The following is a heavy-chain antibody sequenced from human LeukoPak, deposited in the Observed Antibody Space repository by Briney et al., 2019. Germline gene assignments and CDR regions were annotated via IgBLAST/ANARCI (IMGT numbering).Heavy chain of an antibody. CDR3: ARFQITMVRTFDP. D-gene: IGHD3-10*01. J-gene: IGHJ5*02. CDR1: GGSISSSSYY. V-gene: IGHV4-39*01. Sequence: PSETLSLTCTVSGGSISSSSYYWGWIRQPPGKGLEWIGSIYYSGSTYYNPSLKSRVTISVDTSKNQFSLKLSSVTAADTAVYYFARFQITMVRTFDPWGQGTLVTVSS. CDR2: IYYSGST.